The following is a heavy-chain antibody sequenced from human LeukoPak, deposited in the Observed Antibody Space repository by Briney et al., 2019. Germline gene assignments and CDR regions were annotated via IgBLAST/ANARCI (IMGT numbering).Heavy chain of an antibody. J-gene: IGHJ4*02. CDR1: GGTFSSYT. CDR3: ARGTVVVPADY. V-gene: IGHV1-69*02. D-gene: IGHD2-2*01. CDR2: IIPILGIA. Sequence: ASVKVSCKASGGTFSSYTISWVRQAPGQGLEWMGRIIPILGIAYYAQKFQGRVTITADKSTSTAYMELSSLRSEDTAVYYCARGTVVVPADYWGQGTLVTVSS.